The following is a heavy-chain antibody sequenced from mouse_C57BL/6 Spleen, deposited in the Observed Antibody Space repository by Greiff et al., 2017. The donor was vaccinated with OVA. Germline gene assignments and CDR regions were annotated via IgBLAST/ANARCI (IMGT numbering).Heavy chain of an antibody. V-gene: IGHV1-82*01. CDR1: GYAFSSSW. J-gene: IGHJ2*01. D-gene: IGHD2-3*01. CDR2: IYPGDGDT. CDR3: ARSGGYDGYSMDY. Sequence: VQLQQSGPELVKPGASVKISCKASGYAFSSSWMNWVKQRPGKGLEWIGRIYPGDGDTNYNGKFKGKATLTADKSSSTAYMQLSSLTSEDSAVYFCARSGGYDGYSMDYWGQGTTLTVSS.